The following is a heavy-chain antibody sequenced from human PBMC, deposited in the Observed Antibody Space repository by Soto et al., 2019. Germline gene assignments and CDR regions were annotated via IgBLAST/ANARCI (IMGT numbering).Heavy chain of an antibody. J-gene: IGHJ4*02. CDR1: GFTFSNAW. D-gene: IGHD1-26*01. Sequence: GGSLRLSCAASGFTFSNAWMSWVRQAPGKGLEWVGRIKSKTDGGTTDYAAPVKGRFTISRDDSKNTLYLQMNSLKTEDTAVYYCTTYFSGSYYPGSIYGYWGQGTLVTVS. V-gene: IGHV3-15*01. CDR2: IKSKTDGGTT. CDR3: TTYFSGSYYPGSIYGY.